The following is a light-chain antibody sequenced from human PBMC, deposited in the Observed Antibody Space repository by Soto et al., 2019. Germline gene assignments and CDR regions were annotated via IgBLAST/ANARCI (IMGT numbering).Light chain of an antibody. CDR3: GSYTSSSTHV. Sequence: QSALTQPASVSGSPGQSITISGTGTSSDVGGYNYVSWYQQHPGKAPKLMIYEVTNRPSGVSNRFSGSKSGTTASLTISGRQAEDEGDYYCGSYTSSSTHVFGGGTKLTV. CDR1: SSDVGGYNY. J-gene: IGLJ2*01. CDR2: EVT. V-gene: IGLV2-14*01.